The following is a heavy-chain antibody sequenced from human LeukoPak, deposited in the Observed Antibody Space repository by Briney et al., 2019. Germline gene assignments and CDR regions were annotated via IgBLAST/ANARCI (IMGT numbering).Heavy chain of an antibody. Sequence: SETLSLTCAVYGGSFSGYYWSWIRQPPGKGLEWIGEINHSGSTNYNPSLKSRVTISVDTSKNQFSLKLSSVTAADTAVYYCATTRQRGYSYGWGTDAFDIWGQGTMVPVSS. CDR2: INHSGST. CDR1: GGSFSGYY. CDR3: ATTRQRGYSYGWGTDAFDI. V-gene: IGHV4-34*01. J-gene: IGHJ3*02. D-gene: IGHD5-18*01.